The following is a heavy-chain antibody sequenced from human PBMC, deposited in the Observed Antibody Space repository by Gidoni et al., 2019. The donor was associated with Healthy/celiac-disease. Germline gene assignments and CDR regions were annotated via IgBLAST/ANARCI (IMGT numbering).Heavy chain of an antibody. D-gene: IGHD3-22*01. J-gene: IGHJ6*02. V-gene: IGHV3-11*01. Sequence: QVQLVESGAGLVKPGGSLRLSCAASGFTFRDYYISWIRQAPGKGLEWVSYISSSGSTIYYADSVKGRFTISRDNAKNSLYLQMNSLRAEDTAVYYCARDTYYYDSSGYFWYGMDVWGQGTTVTVSS. CDR2: ISSSGSTI. CDR3: ARDTYYYDSSGYFWYGMDV. CDR1: GFTFRDYY.